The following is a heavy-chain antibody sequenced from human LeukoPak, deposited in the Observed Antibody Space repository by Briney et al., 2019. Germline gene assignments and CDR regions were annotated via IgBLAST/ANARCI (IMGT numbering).Heavy chain of an antibody. J-gene: IGHJ3*02. CDR3: AKDLVVRGVIPVPAFDI. CDR2: IRYDGSNK. V-gene: IGHV3-30*02. Sequence: PGGSLRLSCAASGFTFSSYGMHWVRQAPGKGLEWVAFIRYDGSNKYYADSVKGRFTISRDNSKNTLYLQMNSLRAEDTAVYYCAKDLVVRGVIPVPAFDIWGQGTMVTASS. D-gene: IGHD3-10*01. CDR1: GFTFSSYG.